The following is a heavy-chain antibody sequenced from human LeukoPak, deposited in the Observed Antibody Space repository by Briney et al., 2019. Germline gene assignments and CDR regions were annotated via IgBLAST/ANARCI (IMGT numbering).Heavy chain of an antibody. CDR2: IRYDGNDK. D-gene: IGHD3-10*01. V-gene: IGHV3-30*02. Sequence: PGTSLRLSCAASGFTFSYYGFHWVRQAPGKGLEWVAFIRYDGNDKFYAESVKGRFTISRDTSRNTLYLQMNSLRVEDTAVYYCAKDLMRDRWFGESWGQGTLVTVSS. J-gene: IGHJ5*02. CDR1: GFTFSYYG. CDR3: AKDLMRDRWFGES.